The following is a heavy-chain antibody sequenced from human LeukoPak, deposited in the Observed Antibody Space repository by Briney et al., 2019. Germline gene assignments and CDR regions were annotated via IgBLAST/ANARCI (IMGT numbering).Heavy chain of an antibody. J-gene: IGHJ4*02. CDR1: GGSFSGYY. D-gene: IGHD3-10*01. Sequence: SETLSLTCAVYGGSFSGYYWSWIRQPPGKGLEWIGEINHSGSTNYNPSLKSRVTISVDTSKNQFSLKLSSVTAADTAVYYCARAMVRGVGSYWGQGTLVTVSS. V-gene: IGHV4-34*01. CDR3: ARAMVRGVGSY. CDR2: INHSGST.